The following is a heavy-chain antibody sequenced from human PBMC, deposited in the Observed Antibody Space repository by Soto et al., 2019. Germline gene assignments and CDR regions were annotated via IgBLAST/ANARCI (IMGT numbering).Heavy chain of an antibody. Sequence: EVQLVESGGGLVQPGRSLTLSCAASGFTFDDYAMHWVRQAPGKGLEWVSGISWNSDTIGYADSVRGRFTISRDNAENSLYLQMNSLGAEDTALYYCAGHLASRYSDSWYKGWHVDYWGQGTLVTVSS. CDR1: GFTFDDYA. CDR2: ISWNSDTI. V-gene: IGHV3-9*01. D-gene: IGHD1-26*01. CDR3: AGHLASRYSDSWYKGWHVDY. J-gene: IGHJ4*02.